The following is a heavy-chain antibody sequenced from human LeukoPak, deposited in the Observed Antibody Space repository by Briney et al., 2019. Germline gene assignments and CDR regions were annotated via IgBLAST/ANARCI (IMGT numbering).Heavy chain of an antibody. CDR3: AKGGGWFGKSHYFDY. CDR1: GFTFSSYG. J-gene: IGHJ4*02. V-gene: IGHV3-30*18. D-gene: IGHD3-10*01. CDR2: ISYDGSNK. Sequence: PGRSLRLSCAASGFTFSSYGMHWVRHAPGKGLEWVAVISYDGSNKYYADSVKGRFTISRDNSKNTLYLQMNSLRAEDTAVYYCAKGGGWFGKSHYFDYWGQGTLVTVSS.